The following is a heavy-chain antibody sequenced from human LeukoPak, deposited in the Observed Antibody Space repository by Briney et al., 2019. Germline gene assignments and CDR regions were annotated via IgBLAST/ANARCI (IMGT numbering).Heavy chain of an antibody. J-gene: IGHJ4*02. CDR3: AKSFGSGSYDY. D-gene: IGHD3-10*01. CDR2: ISYDGSNT. V-gene: IGHV3-30*18. CDR1: GFTFSSYD. Sequence: PGGSLRLSCAASGFTFSSYDMHWVRQAPGKGLEWVAVISYDGSNTNYVDSVKGRFTISRDNSKNTLYLQMNSLRAEDTAVYYCAKSFGSGSYDYWGQGTLVTVSS.